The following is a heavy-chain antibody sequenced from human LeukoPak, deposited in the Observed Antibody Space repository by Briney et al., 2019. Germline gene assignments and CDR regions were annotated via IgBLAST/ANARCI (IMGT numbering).Heavy chain of an antibody. CDR1: GGTFSSYA. V-gene: IGHV1-69*13. D-gene: IGHD6-6*01. CDR2: IIPIFSTA. CDR3: ANTRGSIAARTYYYYGMDV. J-gene: IGHJ6*02. Sequence: SVKVSFKASGGTFSSYAISWVRQAPGQGLEWMGGIIPIFSTANYAQKFQGRVTITADESTSTAYMELSSLRSEDTAVYYCANTRGSIAARTYYYYGMDVWGQGTTITVSS.